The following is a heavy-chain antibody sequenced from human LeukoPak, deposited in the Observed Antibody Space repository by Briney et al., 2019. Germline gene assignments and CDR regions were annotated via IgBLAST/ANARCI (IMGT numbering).Heavy chain of an antibody. Sequence: GGSLRLSCAGSGFTFSSHAMSWVRQTPGKGLEWISLISGSGRSPYYADSVLGRFTISRDNSKNTLYLQMNNLRADDTAVYYCAKGVGTALVHTNLDYWGQGTLVTVSS. CDR2: ISGSGRSP. CDR3: AKGVGTALVHTNLDY. D-gene: IGHD5-18*01. V-gene: IGHV3-23*01. J-gene: IGHJ4*02. CDR1: GFTFSSHA.